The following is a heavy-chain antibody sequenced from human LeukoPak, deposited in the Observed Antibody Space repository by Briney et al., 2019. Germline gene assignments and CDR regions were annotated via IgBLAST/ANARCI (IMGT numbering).Heavy chain of an antibody. CDR2: IYSKTGGGST. CDR1: GFTFSKAW. D-gene: IGHD3-22*01. V-gene: IGHV3-15*01. CDR3: TRGSNSDSSADFDQ. J-gene: IGHJ4*02. Sequence: GGSLRLSCAASGFTFSKAWMNWVRQAPGKGLEWVGRIYSKTGGGSTEYAATVKARFTISRDDSKNTLWLQMNSLKTEDTAVYYCTRGSNSDSSADFDQWGQGTLVTVSP.